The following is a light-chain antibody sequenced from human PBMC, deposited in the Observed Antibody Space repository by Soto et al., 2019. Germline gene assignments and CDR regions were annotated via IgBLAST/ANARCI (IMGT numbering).Light chain of an antibody. V-gene: IGKV3-20*01. Sequence: VLTQSPGTLVLSPGDSATLSCRASQSVNKAYLAWYQQKPGQAPRLLIYNGSDRATGIPVRFSGSGSGTEFTLTISSLQPDDFATYYRQQYNSYSFGQGTKVDIK. CDR2: NGS. CDR1: QSVNKAY. CDR3: QQYNSYS. J-gene: IGKJ1*01.